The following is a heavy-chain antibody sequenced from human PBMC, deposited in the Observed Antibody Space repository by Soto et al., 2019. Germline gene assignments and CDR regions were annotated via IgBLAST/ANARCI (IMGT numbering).Heavy chain of an antibody. J-gene: IGHJ4*02. Sequence: SETLSLTCTVSGRSVSTYDHYWAWIRQTRDKRLERLGTALFSGSTYYRPSPTARLLISIDPSQNRVSLWLRSVSAADAVIYFCSQFVAPFSDICTGYYFFGVWGQGTRVTVSS. CDR2: ALFSGST. CDR3: SQFVAPFSDICTGYYFFGV. V-gene: IGHV4-39*01. CDR1: GRSVSTYDHY. D-gene: IGHD3-9*01.